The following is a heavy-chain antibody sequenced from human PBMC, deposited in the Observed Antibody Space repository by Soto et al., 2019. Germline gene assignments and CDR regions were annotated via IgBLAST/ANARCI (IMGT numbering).Heavy chain of an antibody. CDR3: ARDLGSSYYYYYYYGMDV. V-gene: IGHV3-33*01. CDR1: GFTFSSYC. D-gene: IGHD6-13*01. CDR2: IWYDGSNK. Sequence: PGGSLRLSCAASGFTFSSYCMHWVRQAPGKGLEWVAVIWYDGSNKYYADSVKGRFTISRDNSKNTLYLQMNSLRAEDTAVYYCARDLGSSYYYYYYYGMDVWGQGTTVTVSS. J-gene: IGHJ6*02.